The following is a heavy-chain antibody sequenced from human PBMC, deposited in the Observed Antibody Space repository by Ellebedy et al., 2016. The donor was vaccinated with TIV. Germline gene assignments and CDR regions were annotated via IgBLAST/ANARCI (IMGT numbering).Heavy chain of an antibody. J-gene: IGHJ2*01. V-gene: IGHV3-23*01. D-gene: IGHD3-3*01. CDR3: AKGGSKSGYSFDL. CDR1: GFAFSSYA. Sequence: GESLKISCATSGFAFSSYAMSWVRQAPGKGLEWVSAISDTGVITKDADSVKGRFTISRDNSKNTLYLQMNSLRAEDTALYYCAKGGSKSGYSFDLWGRGTLVTVSS. CDR2: ISDTGVIT.